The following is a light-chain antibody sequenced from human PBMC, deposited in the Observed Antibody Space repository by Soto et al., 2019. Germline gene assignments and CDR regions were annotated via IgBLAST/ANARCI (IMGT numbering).Light chain of an antibody. J-gene: IGLJ1*01. CDR1: SSDVGGYNY. CDR3: SSYTSSSTLV. Sequence: QSALTQPASVSGSPGQSITISCTGTSSDVGGYNYVSWYQQHPGKAPKLMIYDVSNRPSGVSNRFSGSKSGNTGSLTISGLQAEDEADYYCSSYTSSSTLVFGPGTKVTVL. CDR2: DVS. V-gene: IGLV2-14*01.